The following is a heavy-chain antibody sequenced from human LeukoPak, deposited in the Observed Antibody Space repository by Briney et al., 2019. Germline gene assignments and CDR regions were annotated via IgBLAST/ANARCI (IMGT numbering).Heavy chain of an antibody. CDR2: ISGYNGNT. D-gene: IGHD6-13*01. Sequence: ASVKVSCKASGYTFTNYHITWVRQAPGQGLEWMGWISGYNGNTKYAQKLQGRVTMTTDTSTSTAYMELRSLRSDDTAVYYCARVSIAAAPIGYWGQGTLVTVSS. J-gene: IGHJ4*02. V-gene: IGHV1-18*01. CDR1: GYTFTNYH. CDR3: ARVSIAAAPIGY.